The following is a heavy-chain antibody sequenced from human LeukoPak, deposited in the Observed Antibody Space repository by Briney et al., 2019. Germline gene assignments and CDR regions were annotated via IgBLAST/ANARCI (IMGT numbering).Heavy chain of an antibody. V-gene: IGHV3-30*02. J-gene: IGHJ4*02. D-gene: IGHD6-19*01. Sequence: GGSLRLSCAASGFTFSSYSMNWVRQAPGKGLEWVAFTRYDEDNKYYAESVKGRFTISGDNSKNTLYLQMNSLRVEDTAVYYCAKDTSTIAVAGTCFDYWGQGTLVIVSS. CDR2: TRYDEDNK. CDR1: GFTFSSYS. CDR3: AKDTSTIAVAGTCFDY.